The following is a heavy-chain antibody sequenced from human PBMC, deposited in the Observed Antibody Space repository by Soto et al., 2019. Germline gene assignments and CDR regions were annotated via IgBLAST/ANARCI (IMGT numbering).Heavy chain of an antibody. V-gene: IGHV3-48*01. CDR1: GITLSSYP. D-gene: IGHD2-2*01. CDR3: LCNVECSTTSCIR. J-gene: IGHJ4*02. CDR2: IISSSNSI. Sequence: GGSPGLSRAASGITLSSYPLTWARPGPGSGPEWVSYIISSSNSIYYADSVKGRFTISRDNAKNSLHMQMKSMRAEETAVYYCLCNVECSTTSCIRCGQGYLVTVSA.